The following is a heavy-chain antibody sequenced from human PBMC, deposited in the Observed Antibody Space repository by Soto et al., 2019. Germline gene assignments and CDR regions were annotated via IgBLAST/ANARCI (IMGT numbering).Heavy chain of an antibody. Sequence: EVQLVESGGGLVKPGGSLRLSCAASGFTFSIFNMNWVHQAPGKGLEWVSCFSSSSNSIYYSDSVKGRFTISRDNAKNSLYLQMNSLKAEDTAVYYCARGGVAAFDYWGQGTPVTVSS. D-gene: IGHD2-15*01. CDR2: FSSSSNSI. V-gene: IGHV3-21*01. CDR3: ARGGVAAFDY. J-gene: IGHJ4*02. CDR1: GFTFSIFN.